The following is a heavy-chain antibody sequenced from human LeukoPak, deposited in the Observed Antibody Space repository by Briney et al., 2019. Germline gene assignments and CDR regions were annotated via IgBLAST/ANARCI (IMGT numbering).Heavy chain of an antibody. D-gene: IGHD3-22*01. Sequence: SETLSLTCTVSGGSISSGSYFWSWIRQPPGKGLEWIAYIDNSGSTNYNPSLRSRVTISIDTSRNQFSLKLSSVTAADTAVYYCARTDYYDSSVIYYYALDIWGQGTMVTVSS. V-gene: IGHV4-61*01. CDR1: GGSISSGSYF. CDR2: IDNSGST. CDR3: ARTDYYDSSVIYYYALDI. J-gene: IGHJ3*02.